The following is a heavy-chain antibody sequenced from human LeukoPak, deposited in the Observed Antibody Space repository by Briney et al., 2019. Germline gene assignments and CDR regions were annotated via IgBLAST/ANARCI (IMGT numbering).Heavy chain of an antibody. J-gene: IGHJ4*02. CDR1: SASISTYY. V-gene: IGHV4-59*01. D-gene: IGHD3-10*01. Sequence: SETLSLTCTVSSASISTYYWSWIRQPPGKGLEWIVYIYHSGTSNYNPSLNSRVTMSVDTSKSQFSLSLSSVPSADTAVYYCAKAAKFYYGSETYYYFDYWGQGILVTVSS. CDR2: IYHSGTS. CDR3: AKAAKFYYGSETYYYFDY.